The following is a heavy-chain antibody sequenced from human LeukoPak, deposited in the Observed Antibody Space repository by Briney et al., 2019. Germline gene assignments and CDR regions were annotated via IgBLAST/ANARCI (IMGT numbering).Heavy chain of an antibody. Sequence: GGSLRLSCEATGFTFRKHWMSWVRQAVGKGLECVAKIKEDGSEKHYVDSVKGRFTISRDNAKNSLYLQMNSLRADDTAVYYCARVSIQGSSGWDDAFDIWGQGTMVTVSS. J-gene: IGHJ3*02. CDR2: IKEDGSEK. CDR1: GFTFRKHW. D-gene: IGHD6-19*01. CDR3: ARVSIQGSSGWDDAFDI. V-gene: IGHV3-7*03.